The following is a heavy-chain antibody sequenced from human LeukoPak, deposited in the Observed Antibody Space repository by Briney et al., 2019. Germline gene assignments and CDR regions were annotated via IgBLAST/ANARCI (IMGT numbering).Heavy chain of an antibody. V-gene: IGHV4-59*01. CDR3: ARFDILTGTALHY. CDR1: GDFITAYY. D-gene: IGHD3-9*01. Sequence: SETLSLTCTVSGDFITAYYWSWIRQPPGKGLEWIGYIYYSGSTNYNPSLKSRVTISVDTSKNQFSLKLSSVTAADTAVYYCARFDILTGTALHYWGQGTLVTVSS. CDR2: IYYSGST. J-gene: IGHJ4*02.